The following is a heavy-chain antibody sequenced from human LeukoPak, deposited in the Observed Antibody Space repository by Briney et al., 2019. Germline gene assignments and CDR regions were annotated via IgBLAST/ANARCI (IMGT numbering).Heavy chain of an antibody. J-gene: IGHJ4*02. CDR1: GFNFSDYY. CDR3: ARGGDGYSGYDHTSY. Sequence: GGSLRLSCAASGFNFSDYYMSWIRQAPGKGLEWVSYISSSGSTIYYADSVKDRFTITRDNAKNSLYLQMNSLRAEDTAVYYCARGGDGYSGYDHTSYWGQGTLVTVSS. V-gene: IGHV3-11*01. CDR2: ISSSGSTI. D-gene: IGHD5-12*01.